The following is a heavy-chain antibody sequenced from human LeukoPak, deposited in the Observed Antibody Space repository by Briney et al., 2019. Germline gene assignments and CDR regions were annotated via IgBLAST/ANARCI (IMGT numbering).Heavy chain of an antibody. CDR2: IGGSGSSR. J-gene: IGHJ3*02. CDR1: GFIFSSHA. V-gene: IGHV3-23*01. Sequence: GGSLRLSRAASGFIFSSHAMNWVRQAPGKGLEWVSAIGGSGSSRSYADSVKGRFAISRDNSKNTLYLQMNSLRAEDTAVYYCASESSMIVVRDAFDIWGQGTMVTVSS. CDR3: ASESSMIVVRDAFDI. D-gene: IGHD3-22*01.